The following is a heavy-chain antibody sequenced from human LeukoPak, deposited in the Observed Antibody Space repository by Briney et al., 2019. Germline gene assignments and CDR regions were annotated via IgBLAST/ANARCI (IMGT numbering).Heavy chain of an antibody. Sequence: GGSLRLSCAASGFTFSSYSMNWVRQALGRGLEWVSSISTRSSHIYYADSVKGRFTISRDNAKNSLYLHMNSLRAEDTAVYYCARDWDYSFDYWGQGTLVTVSS. CDR1: GFTFSSYS. CDR3: ARDWDYSFDY. D-gene: IGHD4-11*01. V-gene: IGHV3-21*01. J-gene: IGHJ4*02. CDR2: ISTRSSHI.